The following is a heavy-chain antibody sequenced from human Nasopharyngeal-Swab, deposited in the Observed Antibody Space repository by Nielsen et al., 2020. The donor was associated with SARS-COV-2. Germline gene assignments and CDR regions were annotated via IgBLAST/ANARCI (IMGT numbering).Heavy chain of an antibody. J-gene: IGHJ4*02. CDR3: AELLNYDSSGGAY. D-gene: IGHD3-22*01. CDR2: IDNHGTIT. V-gene: IGHV3-74*01. CDR1: GYTFSDYW. Sequence: GESLKISCAASGYTFSDYWMHWVRQVPGKGLVWVSRIDNHGTITDYADSVKGRFTISRDNAKNTLYLQMNSLRAEDTAVYYCAELLNYDSSGGAYWGQGTLVTVSS.